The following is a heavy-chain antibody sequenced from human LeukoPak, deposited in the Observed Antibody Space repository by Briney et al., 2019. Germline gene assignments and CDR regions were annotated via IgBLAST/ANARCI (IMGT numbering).Heavy chain of an antibody. CDR2: ISGSGGST. D-gene: IGHD2-2*01. V-gene: IGHV3-23*01. CDR3: AKFSLPIVVVPAADYFDY. J-gene: IGHJ4*02. CDR1: GFTFSSYA. Sequence: PGGSLRLSCAASGFTFSSYAMSWVRQAPGKGLEWVSVISGSGGSTYYADSVKGRFTISRDNSRNTVYLQMNSLRAEDTAVYYCAKFSLPIVVVPAADYFDYWGQGTLVTVSS.